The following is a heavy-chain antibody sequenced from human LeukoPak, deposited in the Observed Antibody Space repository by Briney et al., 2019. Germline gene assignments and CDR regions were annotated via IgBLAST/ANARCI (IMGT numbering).Heavy chain of an antibody. CDR1: GYTFANYY. V-gene: IGHV1-2*06. J-gene: IGHJ4*02. CDR2: IDPNTGGT. D-gene: IGHD1-26*01. CDR3: ASLYDIVGTTVDY. Sequence: ASVKVSCKTSGYTFANYYIHWVRQAPGQGLEWMGRIDPNTGGTKSAKNFQGRVTMTRDTSISTAYMALSGLRSDDTAVYYCASLYDIVGTTVDYWGQGTLVTVSS.